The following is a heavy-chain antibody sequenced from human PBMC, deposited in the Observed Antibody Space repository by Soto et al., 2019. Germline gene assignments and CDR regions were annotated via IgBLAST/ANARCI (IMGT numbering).Heavy chain of an antibody. CDR2: IYHSGYT. CDR3: AGDSLTGNYFDP. J-gene: IGHJ5*02. CDR1: GGSLSSSSYY. D-gene: IGHD1-7*01. V-gene: IGHV4-30-2*01. Sequence: PSETLSLTCTVSGGSLSSSSYYWNWIRQPPGKGLEWIGYIYHSGYTLYNPSLKSRVTISVDKSKNQFSLRLSSVSAADTAVYYCAGDSLTGNYFDPWGQGTLVTVSS.